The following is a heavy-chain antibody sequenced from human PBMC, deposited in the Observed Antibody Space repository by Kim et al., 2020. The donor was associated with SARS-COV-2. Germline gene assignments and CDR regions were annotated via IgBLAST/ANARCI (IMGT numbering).Heavy chain of an antibody. V-gene: IGHV7-4-1*02. CDR2: INTNTGDP. CDR3: MRGLAGKVGDY. D-gene: IGHD6-13*01. CDR1: GYTFTTDV. Sequence: ASVKVSCKASGYTFTTDVINWVRQAPGQGLDWMGWINTNTGDPTYAQGLTGRFVFSLDTSVSTTYLQISSLKAEDTAVYYCMRGLAGKVGDYWGQGALVT. J-gene: IGHJ4*02.